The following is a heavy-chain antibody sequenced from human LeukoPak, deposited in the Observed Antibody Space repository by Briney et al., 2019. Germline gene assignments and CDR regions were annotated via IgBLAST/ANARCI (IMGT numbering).Heavy chain of an antibody. J-gene: IGHJ6*02. D-gene: IGHD6-13*01. CDR1: GFSVRSND. Sequence: PGGSLRLSCEASGFSVRSNDMSWVRQAPGKGLECVSVIDRGGSTFYADSVKGRFTISRDSSKNTLYLQMNSLRVEDTAEFYCAKRVGYGYGMDVWGQGTTVTVSS. CDR3: AKRVGYGYGMDV. V-gene: IGHV3-53*01. CDR2: IDRGGST.